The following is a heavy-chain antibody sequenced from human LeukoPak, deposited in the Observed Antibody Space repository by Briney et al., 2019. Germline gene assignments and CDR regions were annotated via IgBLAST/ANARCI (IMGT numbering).Heavy chain of an antibody. J-gene: IGHJ3*02. CDR3: ARGRDGYNLVDAFDI. CDR2: ISSSSIYI. D-gene: IGHD5-24*01. V-gene: IGHV3-21*01. Sequence: GGSLRLSCAASGFTFSSYSMNWVRQAPGKGLEWVSSISSSSIYIYYADSLKGRFTISRDNAKNSLYLQMNSLRAEDTAVYYCARGRDGYNLVDAFDIWGQGIMVTASS. CDR1: GFTFSSYS.